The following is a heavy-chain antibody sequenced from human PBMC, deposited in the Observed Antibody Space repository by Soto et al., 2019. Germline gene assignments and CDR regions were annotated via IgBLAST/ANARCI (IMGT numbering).Heavy chain of an antibody. D-gene: IGHD3-22*01. CDR1: GFTFSSYA. Sequence: GGSLRLSCAASGFTFSSYAMSWLRQAPGKGLEWVSAISGSGGSTYYADSVKGRFTISRDNSKNTLYLQMNSLRAEDTAVYYCANPAYYDSSGYWVGWGQGTLVTVSS. CDR2: ISGSGGST. J-gene: IGHJ4*02. V-gene: IGHV3-23*01. CDR3: ANPAYYDSSGYWVG.